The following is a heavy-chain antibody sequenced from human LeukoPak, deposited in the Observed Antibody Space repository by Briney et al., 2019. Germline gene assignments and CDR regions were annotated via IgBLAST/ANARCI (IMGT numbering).Heavy chain of an antibody. J-gene: IGHJ4*02. D-gene: IGHD6-19*01. CDR1: GFPFSTYG. CDR3: TILAVASDFDY. V-gene: IGHV3-33*01. Sequence: GRSLRLSCAVSGFPFSTYGMHWVRQAPGKGLEWVGIIWYDGSDEYYGDSVKGRFTISRDNSKNTLYLQMNSLRAEDTAVYYCTILAVASDFDYWGQGTLVTVSS. CDR2: IWYDGSDE.